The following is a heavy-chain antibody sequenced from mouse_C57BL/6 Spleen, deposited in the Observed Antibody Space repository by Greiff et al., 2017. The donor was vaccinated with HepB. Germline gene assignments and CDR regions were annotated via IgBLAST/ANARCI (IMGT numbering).Heavy chain of an antibody. CDR1: GYTFTSYW. Sequence: VQLQQPGAELVRPGSSVKLSCKASGYTFTSYWMHWVKQRPIQGLEWIGNIDPSDSETHYNQKFKDKATLTVDKSSSTAYMQLSSLTSEDSAVYYCARERGRRGFAYWGQGTLVTVSA. CDR2: IDPSDSET. CDR3: ARERGRRGFAY. D-gene: IGHD2-12*01. V-gene: IGHV1-52*01. J-gene: IGHJ3*01.